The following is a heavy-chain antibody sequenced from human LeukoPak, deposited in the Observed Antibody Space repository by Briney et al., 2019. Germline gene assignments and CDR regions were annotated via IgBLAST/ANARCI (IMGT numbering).Heavy chain of an antibody. D-gene: IGHD4-17*01. CDR1: GFTFSSYG. Sequence: PGGSLRLSCAASGFTFSSYGMHWVRQAPGKGLEWVAFIRYDGSNKYYADSVKGRFTISRDNSKNTLYLQMNSLRAEDTAVYYCAKGGLWYGDRNYFDYWGQGALVTVSS. CDR2: IRYDGSNK. V-gene: IGHV3-30*02. J-gene: IGHJ4*02. CDR3: AKGGLWYGDRNYFDY.